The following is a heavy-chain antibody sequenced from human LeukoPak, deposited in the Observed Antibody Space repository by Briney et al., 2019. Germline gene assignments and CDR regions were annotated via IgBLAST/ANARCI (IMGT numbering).Heavy chain of an antibody. CDR2: IYYSGST. D-gene: IGHD3-22*01. V-gene: IGHV4-39*01. CDR1: GGSISSYY. J-gene: IGHJ4*02. Sequence: PSETLSLTCTVSGGSISSYYWGWIRQPPGKGLEWIGSIYYSGSTYYNPSLKSRVTISVDTSKNQFSLKLSSVTAADTAVYYCATIVVVITVEYYFDYWGQGTLVTVSS. CDR3: ATIVVVITVEYYFDY.